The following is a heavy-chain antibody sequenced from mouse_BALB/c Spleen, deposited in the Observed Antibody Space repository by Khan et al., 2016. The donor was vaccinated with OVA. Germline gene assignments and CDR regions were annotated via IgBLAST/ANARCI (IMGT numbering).Heavy chain of an antibody. D-gene: IGHD1-1*01. CDR3: ARNNYYGYAMDY. J-gene: IGHJ4*01. Sequence: EVQLQESGPGLVKPSQSLSLTCTVTGYSITSDYPWDWIGQFPGNKLEWMGYISYDGSTSYHPSLKSRISITQETSKNNSFLQLNTVNTEDTATYYCARNNYYGYAMDYWGKGTSVTDS. CDR2: ISYDGST. V-gene: IGHV3-2*02. CDR1: GYSITSDYP.